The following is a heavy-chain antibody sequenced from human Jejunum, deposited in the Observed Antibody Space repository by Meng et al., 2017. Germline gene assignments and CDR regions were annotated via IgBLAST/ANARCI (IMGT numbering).Heavy chain of an antibody. D-gene: IGHD5-12*01. CDR2: IYHTGST. CDR3: ARDLLGPAIAASGYFDP. CDR1: GGSIIDSNW. V-gene: IGHV4-4*02. J-gene: IGHJ5*02. Sequence: HLQGAGPGLVKPSGTLSLTCAVSGGSIIDSNWWSWVRQPPGKGLEWIGEIYHTGSTNYNPSLKSRVTMSLDKSKNQFFLDLTSVTAADTAVYYCARDLLGPAIAASGYFDPWGQGTLVTVSS.